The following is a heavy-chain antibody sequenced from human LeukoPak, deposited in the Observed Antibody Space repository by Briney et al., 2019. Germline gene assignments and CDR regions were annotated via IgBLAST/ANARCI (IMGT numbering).Heavy chain of an antibody. D-gene: IGHD2-2*02. V-gene: IGHV3-23*01. CDR1: GFSFSSYA. Sequence: GGSLRLSCAASGFSFSSYAMRWVRQAPGKGLEWVSSVSGSGGRTYYADSVKGRFTISRDNSKNTLYLQMNSLRAEDTAVYYCAKDTNIVVVPAAIAVGYWGQGTLVTVSS. CDR3: AKDTNIVVVPAAIAVGY. J-gene: IGHJ4*02. CDR2: VSGSGGRT.